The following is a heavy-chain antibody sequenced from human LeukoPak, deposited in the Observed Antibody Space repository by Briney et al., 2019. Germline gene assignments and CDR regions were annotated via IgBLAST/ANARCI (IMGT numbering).Heavy chain of an antibody. D-gene: IGHD3-10*01. CDR3: ARGRNYYGSGSYYELDY. Sequence: ASVKVSCKASGYTFTSYGISWVRQAPGQGLEWMGWFSAYNGNTNSAQKLQGRVTMTTDTSTSTAYMELRSLRSDDTAVYYCARGRNYYGSGSYYELDYWGQGTLVTVSS. CDR2: FSAYNGNT. J-gene: IGHJ4*02. CDR1: GYTFTSYG. V-gene: IGHV1-18*01.